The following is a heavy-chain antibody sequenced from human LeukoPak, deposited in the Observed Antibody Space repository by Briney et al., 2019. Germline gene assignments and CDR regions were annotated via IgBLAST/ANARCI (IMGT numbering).Heavy chain of an antibody. CDR2: ISAYNGNT. J-gene: IGHJ4*02. CDR1: GYTFTSYG. CDR3: ARAGYSSGWPIGHFDY. Sequence: ASVKVSCKASGYTFTSYGISWVRQAPGQGLEWMGWISAYNGNTNYAQKLQGRVTITRDTSASTAYMELSSLRSEDMAVYYCARAGYSSGWPIGHFDYWGQGTLVTVSS. V-gene: IGHV1-18*03. D-gene: IGHD6-19*01.